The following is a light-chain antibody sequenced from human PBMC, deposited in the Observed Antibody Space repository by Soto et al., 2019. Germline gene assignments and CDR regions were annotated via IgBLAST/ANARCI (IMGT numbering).Light chain of an antibody. CDR1: QDIAGY. Sequence: VTITCRASQDIAGYLAWYQHKPGRAPELLSQAASSLQSGVPSRFSGSGSGTDFTLTINSLQPEDFETYYCQQAYSFPITVGQGTRLEIK. J-gene: IGKJ5*01. CDR3: QQAYSFPIT. CDR2: AAS. V-gene: IGKV1D-12*01.